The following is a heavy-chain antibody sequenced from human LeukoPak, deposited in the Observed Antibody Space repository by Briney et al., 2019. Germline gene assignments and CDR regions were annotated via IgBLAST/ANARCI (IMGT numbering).Heavy chain of an antibody. D-gene: IGHD2-8*01. V-gene: IGHV1-2*02. CDR3: ARGNGPENA. CDR2: INPSSGDT. Sequence: ASVKLSCKASGYTFIGYYMYWVRQALGHGLEWMGWINPSSGDTDYPQKFQGRVTMTRDTSINTVYMELRRLTSDDTAVYYCARGNGPENAWGQGTLVTVSS. CDR1: GYTFIGYY. J-gene: IGHJ5*02.